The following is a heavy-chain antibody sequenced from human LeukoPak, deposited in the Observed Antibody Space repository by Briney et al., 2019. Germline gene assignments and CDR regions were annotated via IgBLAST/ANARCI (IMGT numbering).Heavy chain of an antibody. V-gene: IGHV1-18*01. J-gene: IGHJ3*02. CDR1: GYTFTSYG. Sequence: ASVKVSCKASGYTFTSYGISWVRQAPGQGLEWMGWISAYNGNTNYAQKLQGRVTMTTDTSTSTAYMELRSLRSDDTAVYYCARTLGPQPTYYYGSVAFDIWGQGTMVTVSS. CDR3: ARTLGPQPTYYYGSVAFDI. CDR2: ISAYNGNT. D-gene: IGHD3-10*01.